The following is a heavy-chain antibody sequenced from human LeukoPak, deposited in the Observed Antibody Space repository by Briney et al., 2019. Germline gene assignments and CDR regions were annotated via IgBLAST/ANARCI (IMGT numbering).Heavy chain of an antibody. D-gene: IGHD3-10*02. CDR1: GYSVSSGYY. J-gene: IGHJ4*02. V-gene: IGHV4-38-2*02. Sequence: SETLSLTCIVSGYSVSSGYYWGWIRQPPGKGLEWIGNIYHSGITYYNLYNPSLKSRVIISVDTSKNHFSLKLSSVTAADTAVYFCATLLSSSYYFDYWGQGTLVTVSS. CDR2: IYHSGIT. CDR3: ATLLSSSYYFDY.